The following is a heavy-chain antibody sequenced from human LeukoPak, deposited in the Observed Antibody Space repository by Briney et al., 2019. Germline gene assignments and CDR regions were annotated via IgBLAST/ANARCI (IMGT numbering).Heavy chain of an antibody. CDR2: IYFSGIT. D-gene: IGHD3-10*01. Sequence: PSQTLSLTCTVSGDSVTSGTYYWNWIRQFPGKGLECIGNIYFSGITYYNPSLQSRISISSDTSQNQFSLKMTSVTAADTAIYYCASKLYGSGSHNWFDSWGQGTLVTVSS. V-gene: IGHV4-31*03. CDR3: ASKLYGSGSHNWFDS. CDR1: GDSVTSGTYY. J-gene: IGHJ5*01.